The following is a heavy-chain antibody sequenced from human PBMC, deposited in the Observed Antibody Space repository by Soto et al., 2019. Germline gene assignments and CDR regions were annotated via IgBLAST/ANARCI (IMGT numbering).Heavy chain of an antibody. CDR1: GGTFSSYA. D-gene: IGHD2-15*01. CDR2: IIPIFGTA. V-gene: IGHV1-69*01. CDR3: ARDGERYCSGGSCYPGRSWFDP. J-gene: IGHJ5*02. Sequence: QVQLVQSGAEVQKPGSSVKVSCKASGGTFSSYAISWVRQAPGQGLEWMGGIIPIFGTANYAQKFQGRVTITADESTSTAYMELSSLRSEDTAVYYCARDGERYCSGGSCYPGRSWFDPWGQGTLVTVSS.